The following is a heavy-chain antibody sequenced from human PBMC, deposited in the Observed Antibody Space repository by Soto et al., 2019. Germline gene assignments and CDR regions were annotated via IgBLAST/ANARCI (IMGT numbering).Heavy chain of an antibody. CDR3: AKVQGVLRYFDWGKGLLFDY. Sequence: EVQLLESGGGLVQPGGSLRLSCAASGFTFSSYAMSWVRQAPGKGLEWVSAISGSGGSTYYADSVKGRFTISRDNSKNTLYLQMNSLRAEDTAVYYCAKVQGVLRYFDWGKGLLFDYWGQGTLVTVSS. V-gene: IGHV3-23*01. J-gene: IGHJ4*02. CDR1: GFTFSSYA. D-gene: IGHD3-9*01. CDR2: ISGSGGST.